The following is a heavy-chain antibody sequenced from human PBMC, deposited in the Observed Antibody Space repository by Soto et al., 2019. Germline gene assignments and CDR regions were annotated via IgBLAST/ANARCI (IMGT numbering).Heavy chain of an antibody. V-gene: IGHV1-2*02. CDR3: ARYCSSTSCQFDP. Sequence: ASVKVSCKASGYTFTGYYIHWVRQAPGQGLEWMGGINPNSGASNYAQKFQGRVTMTRDTSISTAYMELSRLRSDDTAVYYGARYCSSTSCQFDPWGQGTLVTVSS. CDR2: INPNSGAS. CDR1: GYTFTGYY. J-gene: IGHJ5*02. D-gene: IGHD2-2*01.